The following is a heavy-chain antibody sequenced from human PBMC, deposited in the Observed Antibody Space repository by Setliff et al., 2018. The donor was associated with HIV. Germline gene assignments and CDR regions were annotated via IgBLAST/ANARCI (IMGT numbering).Heavy chain of an antibody. D-gene: IGHD3-22*01. V-gene: IGHV4-34*01. Sequence: TSETLSLTCAVYGGSFSGYFWTWIRQPPQKRLERIGEINHGGDTNYNPSLKSRVTISVDTSKNQFSLKLSSVTAADTAVYYCARVGDFYDGSGHYSVLDAFDMWGQGTMVT. J-gene: IGHJ3*02. CDR3: ARVGDFYDGSGHYSVLDAFDM. CDR1: GGSFSGYF. CDR2: INHGGDT.